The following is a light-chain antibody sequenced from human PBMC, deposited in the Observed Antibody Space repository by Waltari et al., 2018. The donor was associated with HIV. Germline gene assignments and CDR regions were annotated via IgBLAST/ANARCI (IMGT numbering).Light chain of an antibody. CDR1: SLSSYF. V-gene: IGLV3-19*01. Sequence: SSELTQDPAVSVALGQTVRITCRGDSLSSYFASWYQQKPRQAPLLVIYGKNNRPSGIPDLFSVSTSGNTASLTITGTQAEDEADYYCNSRDSSGVVFGGGTKLTVL. CDR3: NSRDSSGVV. J-gene: IGLJ2*01. CDR2: GKN.